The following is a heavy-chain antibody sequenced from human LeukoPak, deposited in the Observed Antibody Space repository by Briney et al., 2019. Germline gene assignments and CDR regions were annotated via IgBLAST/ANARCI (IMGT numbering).Heavy chain of an antibody. Sequence: GRSLRLSCAASGFTFSSYGMHWVRQAPGKGLEWVAVIWYDGSNKYYTDSVKGRFTISRDNSKNTLYLQMNSLRAEDTAVYYCARDGRRGDCYGYEDYWCQGTLVTVSS. D-gene: IGHD2-21*01. J-gene: IGHJ4*02. CDR2: IWYDGSNK. CDR3: ARDGRRGDCYGYEDY. V-gene: IGHV3-33*01. CDR1: GFTFSSYG.